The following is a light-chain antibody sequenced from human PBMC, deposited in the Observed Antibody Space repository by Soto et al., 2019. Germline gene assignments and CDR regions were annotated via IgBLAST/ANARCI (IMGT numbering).Light chain of an antibody. V-gene: IGKV3-20*01. J-gene: IGKJ2*01. Sequence: EFVLTQSPGTLSLSPGDRATLSCRASQSVSSSFLAWYQQKPGQTPRLLIYAASSRDTGIPDRFSGSGSGTDFTLTINRLEPEYFAVYYCQQHRSSPPGYSFGQGTRLEIK. CDR3: QQHRSSPPGYS. CDR1: QSVSSSF. CDR2: AAS.